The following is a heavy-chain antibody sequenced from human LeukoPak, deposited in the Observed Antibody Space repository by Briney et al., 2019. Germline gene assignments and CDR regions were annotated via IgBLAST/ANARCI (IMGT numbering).Heavy chain of an antibody. D-gene: IGHD2-2*01. Sequence: GASVTVSFKASGYTFTIYYMHWVRQAPGQGLEWMGIINPSGGSTSYAQKSQGRVTMTRDMSTSTVYMELSSLRSEDTAVYYCARDLAQGPGYWGQGTLVTVSS. CDR3: ARDLAQGPGY. CDR1: GYTFTIYY. J-gene: IGHJ4*02. V-gene: IGHV1-46*01. CDR2: INPSGGST.